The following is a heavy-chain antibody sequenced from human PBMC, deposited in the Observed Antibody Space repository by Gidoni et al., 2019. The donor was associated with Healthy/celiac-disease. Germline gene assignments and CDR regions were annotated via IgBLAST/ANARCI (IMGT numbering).Heavy chain of an antibody. CDR3: AKDQAPIAARPPLGAFDI. CDR1: GFTFSSYA. Sequence: EVQLLESGGGLVQPGGSLRLSCAASGFTFSSYAMSWVRQAPGKGLEWVSAISGSGGSTYYADSVKGRFTISRDNSKNTLYLQMNSLRAEDTAVYYCAKDQAPIAARPPLGAFDIWGQGTMVTVSS. CDR2: ISGSGGST. V-gene: IGHV3-23*01. J-gene: IGHJ3*02. D-gene: IGHD6-6*01.